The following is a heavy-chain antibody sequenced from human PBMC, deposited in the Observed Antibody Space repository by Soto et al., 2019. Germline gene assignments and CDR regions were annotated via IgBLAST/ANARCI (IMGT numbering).Heavy chain of an antibody. Sequence: GASLKISCQGSGYSFTSYWFGWVRQMPGKGLEWMGIIYPGDSDTRYSPSFQGQVTISADKSISTAYLQWSSLKASDTAMYYCARQWSYYYDSSGYYHFDYWGQGTLVTVSS. V-gene: IGHV5-51*01. CDR1: GYSFTSYW. J-gene: IGHJ4*02. D-gene: IGHD3-22*01. CDR2: IYPGDSDT. CDR3: ARQWSYYYDSSGYYHFDY.